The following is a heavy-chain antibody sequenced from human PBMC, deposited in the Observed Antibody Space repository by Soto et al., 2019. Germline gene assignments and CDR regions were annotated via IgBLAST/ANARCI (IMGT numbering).Heavy chain of an antibody. CDR3: ARDREYSPYGLDV. D-gene: IGHD5-12*01. CDR2: ISSIGTNR. Sequence: PGGSLRLSCAASAFTFSNAWMSWVRQAPGKGLEWVSYISSIGTNRYYAESVEGRFTISRDNAKKSLYLQMNSLRAEDTAVYYCARDREYSPYGLDVWGQGTTVTVSS. J-gene: IGHJ6*02. V-gene: IGHV3-11*01. CDR1: AFTFSNAW.